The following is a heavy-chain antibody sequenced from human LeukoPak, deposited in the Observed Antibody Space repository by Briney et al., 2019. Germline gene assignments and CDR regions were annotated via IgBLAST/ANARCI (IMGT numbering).Heavy chain of an antibody. Sequence: ASVKVSCKVSGYTLTELSMHWVRQAPGKGLEWMGGFDPEDGETIYAQKFQGRVTMTEDTSTDTAYMELSSLRSEDTALYYCATDNVGSNYYGSGSYYLYWGQGTLVTVSS. CDR2: FDPEDGET. CDR3: ATDNVGSNYYGSGSYYLY. D-gene: IGHD3-10*01. J-gene: IGHJ4*02. CDR1: GYTLTELS. V-gene: IGHV1-24*01.